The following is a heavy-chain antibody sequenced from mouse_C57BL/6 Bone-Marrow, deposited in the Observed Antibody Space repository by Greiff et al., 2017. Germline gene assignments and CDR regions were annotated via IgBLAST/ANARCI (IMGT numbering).Heavy chain of an antibody. CDR2: IDPSDSYT. J-gene: IGHJ2*01. V-gene: IGHV1-59*01. CDR3: ARRRGFDY. CDR1: GYTFTSYW. Sequence: QVQLQQPGAELVRPGTSVKLSCKASGYTFTSYWMHWVKQRPGQGLEWIGVIDPSDSYTNYNQKFKGKATLTVDTSSSTAYMHLSSLTSEDPAVYYCARRRGFDYWGQGTTLTGSS.